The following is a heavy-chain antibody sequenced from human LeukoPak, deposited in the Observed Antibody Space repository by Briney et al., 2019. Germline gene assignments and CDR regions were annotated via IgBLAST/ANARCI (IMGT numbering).Heavy chain of an antibody. CDR1: GFTFSSYA. J-gene: IGHJ4*02. Sequence: PGGSLRLSCAASGFTFSSYAMSWVRQAPGKGLEWVSAISGSGGSTYYADSVKGRFTISRDNSKNTLYLQMNSLRAEDTAVYYCAKVVVGATVVTRDFDYWGQGTLVTVSS. V-gene: IGHV3-23*01. CDR2: ISGSGGST. CDR3: AKVVVGATVVTRDFDY. D-gene: IGHD4-23*01.